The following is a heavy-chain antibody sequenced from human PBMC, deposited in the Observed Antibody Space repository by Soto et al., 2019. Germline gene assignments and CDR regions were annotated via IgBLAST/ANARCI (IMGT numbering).Heavy chain of an antibody. J-gene: IGHJ3*01. Sequence: QVQLVQSGAEVKKPGSSVKVSCKASGGTFSSYAISWVRQAPGQGLEWMGGIIPIFGTANYAQKFQGRVTITADESTSTAYMELSSLRSEDTAVYYCARENSYGGNTGGGNDAFDLWGQGTMVTVSS. CDR3: ARENSYGGNTGGGNDAFDL. CDR1: GGTFSSYA. D-gene: IGHD4-17*01. CDR2: IIPIFGTA. V-gene: IGHV1-69*01.